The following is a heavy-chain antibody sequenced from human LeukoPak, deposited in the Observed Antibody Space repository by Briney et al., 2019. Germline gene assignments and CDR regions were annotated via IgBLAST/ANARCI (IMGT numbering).Heavy chain of an antibody. CDR1: GFTFSSYV. V-gene: IGHV3-30*04. D-gene: IGHD5-12*01. Sequence: GGSLRLSCAASGFTFSSYVMHWVRQAPGKGLEWVAIISYDGSNEYYADSVKGRFTISRDNSKNTLYLQMNSLRAADTAVYYCARDRRYSGYDAFDIWGQGTMVTVSS. CDR3: ARDRRYSGYDAFDI. J-gene: IGHJ3*02. CDR2: ISYDGSNE.